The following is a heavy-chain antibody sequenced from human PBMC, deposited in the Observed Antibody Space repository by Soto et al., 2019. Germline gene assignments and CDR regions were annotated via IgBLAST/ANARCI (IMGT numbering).Heavy chain of an antibody. V-gene: IGHV3-30*18. CDR1: GFTFSSYG. CDR2: ISYDGSNK. D-gene: IGHD2-15*01. CDR3: AKTEGYCSVCCCFCDDYCYYMAV. Sequence: GGSLRLSCAASGFTFSSYGMHWVRQAPGKGLEWVAVISYDGSNKYYADSVRGRFTISRDNSKNTLYLQMNSLRAEDTAMYYCAKTEGYCSVCCCFCDDYCYYMAVWGQGSTVPVSS. J-gene: IGHJ6*03.